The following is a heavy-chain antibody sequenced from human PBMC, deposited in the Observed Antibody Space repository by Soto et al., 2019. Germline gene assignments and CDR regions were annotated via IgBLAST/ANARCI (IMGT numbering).Heavy chain of an antibody. V-gene: IGHV1-3*01. D-gene: IGHD3-22*01. CDR3: TTDHGAADSSGYQENDY. CDR2: INAGNGNT. J-gene: IGHJ4*02. CDR1: GYTFTGYA. Sequence: ASVKVSCKASGYTFTGYAMHWVRQAPGQRLEWMGWINAGNGNTKYSQKFQGRVTITRDTSASTAYMELSSLRSEDTAVYYCTTDHGAADSSGYQENDYWGQGTLVTVSS.